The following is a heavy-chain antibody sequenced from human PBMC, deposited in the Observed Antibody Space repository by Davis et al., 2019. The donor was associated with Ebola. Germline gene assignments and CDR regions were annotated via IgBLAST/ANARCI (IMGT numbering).Heavy chain of an antibody. CDR3: LLTEERRGY. CDR2: ISSSSSYI. Sequence: GESLKISCAASGFTFSSYSMNWVRQAPGKGLEWVSSISSSSSYIYYADSVKGRFTISRDNAKNTLYLQMNSLRAEDTAVYYCLLTEERRGYWGQGTLVTISS. V-gene: IGHV3-21*01. D-gene: IGHD7-27*01. J-gene: IGHJ4*02. CDR1: GFTFSSYS.